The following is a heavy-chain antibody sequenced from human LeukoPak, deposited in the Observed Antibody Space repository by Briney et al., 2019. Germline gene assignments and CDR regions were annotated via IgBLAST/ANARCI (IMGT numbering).Heavy chain of an antibody. J-gene: IGHJ4*02. Sequence: SQTLSLTCSVSGGSISTYYWSWIRQPPGKGLEWIGYNYNRGTTNYNPSLKSRVTISVDRSKNQFSLSLTSVTAADTAVYYCARERASAGPHFEHWGRGILVTVSS. V-gene: IGHV4-59*01. D-gene: IGHD6-13*01. CDR3: ARERASAGPHFEH. CDR1: GGSISTYY. CDR2: NYNRGTT.